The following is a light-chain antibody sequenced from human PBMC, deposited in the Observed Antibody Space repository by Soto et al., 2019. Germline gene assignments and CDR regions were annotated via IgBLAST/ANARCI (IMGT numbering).Light chain of an antibody. CDR1: QGISSTY. CDR3: RQLNSYPLT. V-gene: IGKV1-9*01. J-gene: IGKJ4*01. CDR2: AAS. Sequence: DIQFTQAPSFLSASVGDRVTITCRASQGISSTYLAWYQQTPGKAPKILIYAASTLQSGVPSRFSGRGSGTDFTLTISSLQPEDFATYYCRQLNSYPLTFGGGTKVDIK.